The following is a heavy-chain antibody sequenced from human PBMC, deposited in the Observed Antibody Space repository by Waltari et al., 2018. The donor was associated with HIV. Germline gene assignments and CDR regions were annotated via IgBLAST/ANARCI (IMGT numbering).Heavy chain of an antibody. D-gene: IGHD2-8*02. CDR3: ARDPVVWPQFDY. J-gene: IGHJ4*02. V-gene: IGHV4-39*07. CDR1: GGSISSSSYS. Sequence: QLQLPESGPGLVKPSEPLSLTCTVSGGSISSSSYSWGWIRQPPGKGLEWIGSIYYSGSTYYNPSLKSRVTISVDTSKNQFSLKLSSVTAADTAVYYCARDPVVWPQFDYWGQGTLVTVSS. CDR2: IYYSGST.